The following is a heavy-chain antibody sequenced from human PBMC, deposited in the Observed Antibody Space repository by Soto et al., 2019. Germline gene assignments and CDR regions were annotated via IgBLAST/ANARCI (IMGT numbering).Heavy chain of an antibody. CDR1: GYTFSSYY. V-gene: IGHV1-46*01. J-gene: IGHJ4*02. Sequence: GASVKVSCKASGYTFSSYYMNWVRQAPGQGLEWLGIINPSGGYTTYAQRFLGRVTITRDTSTSTVYMELSSLRSEDTSVYYCAAEPDLGTSSRRPDFDYWGQGTLVTVSS. CDR2: INPSGGYT. CDR3: AAEPDLGTSSRRPDFDY. D-gene: IGHD2-2*01.